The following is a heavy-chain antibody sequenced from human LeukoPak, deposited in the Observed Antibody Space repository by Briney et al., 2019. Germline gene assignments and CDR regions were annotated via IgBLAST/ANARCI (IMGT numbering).Heavy chain of an antibody. J-gene: IGHJ6*03. Sequence: EASVKVSCKASRYTFTGHYMHWVRQAPGQGLEWMGWISPNSGDTDYAQRFQGRVTMTRDTSISTAYMELSRLRSDDTAVYYCARAAIAVAGDYHYHYMDVWGKGTTVTVSS. V-gene: IGHV1-2*02. CDR2: ISPNSGDT. CDR1: RYTFTGHY. CDR3: ARAAIAVAGDYHYHYMDV. D-gene: IGHD6-19*01.